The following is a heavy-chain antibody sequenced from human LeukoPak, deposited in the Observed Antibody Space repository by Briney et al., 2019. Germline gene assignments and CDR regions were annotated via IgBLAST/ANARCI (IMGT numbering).Heavy chain of an antibody. CDR1: GGSISSSSYY. V-gene: IGHV4-39*01. D-gene: IGHD3-10*01. J-gene: IGHJ6*03. Sequence: SETLSLTCTVSGGSISSSSYYWGWIRQPPGKGLEWIGSIYYSGSTYYNPSLKSRVTISVDTSKNQFSLKLSSVTAADTAVYYCARKYYYGSGSYYNWESYYYYMDVWGKGTTVTISS. CDR2: IYYSGST. CDR3: ARKYYYGSGSYYNWESYYYYMDV.